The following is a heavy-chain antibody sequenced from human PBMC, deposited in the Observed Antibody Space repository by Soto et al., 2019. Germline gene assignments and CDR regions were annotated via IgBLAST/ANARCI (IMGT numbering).Heavy chain of an antibody. V-gene: IGHV4-39*07. Sequence: SETLSLTCTVSGGSISSSSYFWGWIRQPPGKGLEWIGSIYYSGSTYYNPSLKSRVTISIDTSENQFSLKLTSVTAADTAVYFCASGHDAYKVRYWGQGTLVTVSS. CDR1: GGSISSSSYF. CDR3: ASGHDAYKVRY. CDR2: IYYSGST. J-gene: IGHJ4*02. D-gene: IGHD1-1*01.